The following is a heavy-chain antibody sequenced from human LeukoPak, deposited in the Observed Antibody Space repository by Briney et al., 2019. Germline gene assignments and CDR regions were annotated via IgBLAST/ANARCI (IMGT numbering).Heavy chain of an antibody. CDR3: ARGYGDYLFYFDY. V-gene: IGHV4-61*01. D-gene: IGHD4-17*01. CDR2: IYYSGST. Sequence: SETLSLTCTVSGGSVSSGSYYWSWIWRPPGKGLEWIGYIYYSGSTNYNPSLKSRVTISVDTSKNQFSLKLSSVTAADTAVYYCARGYGDYLFYFDYWGQGTLVTVSS. CDR1: GGSVSSGSYY. J-gene: IGHJ4*02.